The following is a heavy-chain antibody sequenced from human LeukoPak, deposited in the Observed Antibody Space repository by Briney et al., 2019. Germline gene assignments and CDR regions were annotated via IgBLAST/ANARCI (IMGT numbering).Heavy chain of an antibody. CDR2: IIPILGIA. CDR1: GGTFSSYA. J-gene: IGHJ6*02. Sequence: ASVKVSCKASGGTFSSYAISWVRQAPGQGLEWMGRIIPILGIANYAQKFQGRVTITADKSTSTAYMELSSLRSEDTAVYYCARDHEYSSSRDTYYYYYGMDVWGQGTTVTVSS. CDR3: ARDHEYSSSRDTYYYYYGMDV. V-gene: IGHV1-69*04. D-gene: IGHD6-13*01.